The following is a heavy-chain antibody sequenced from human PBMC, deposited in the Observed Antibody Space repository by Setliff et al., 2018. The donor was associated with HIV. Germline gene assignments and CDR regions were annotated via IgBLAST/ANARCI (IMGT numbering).Heavy chain of an antibody. CDR1: GGSISSSSYY. V-gene: IGHV4-39*01. D-gene: IGHD3-22*01. Sequence: TLSLTCTVSGGSISSSSYYWGWIRQPPGKGLQWIGSIYYRGSTYYNPSLKSRVTISVDTSKNLFSLRLSSVTASDTAVYYCARQAIFGYYDSSGYLDYWGQGTLVTVSS. CDR2: IYYRGST. J-gene: IGHJ4*02. CDR3: ARQAIFGYYDSSGYLDY.